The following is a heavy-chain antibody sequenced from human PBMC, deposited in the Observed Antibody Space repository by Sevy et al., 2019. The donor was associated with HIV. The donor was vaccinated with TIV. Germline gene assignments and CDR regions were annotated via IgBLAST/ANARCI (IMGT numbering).Heavy chain of an antibody. CDR3: ARSRGWRDAFDI. CDR2: IKQDGSDE. Sequence: GGSLRLSCAASGFTFSSYWMTWVRQAPGKGLEWVANIKQDGSDEYYVDSVKGRFTISRDNAKNSLYVQMNSLRGEDMAVYYCARSRGWRDAFDIWGQGTMVTVSS. J-gene: IGHJ3*02. V-gene: IGHV3-7*01. D-gene: IGHD3-10*01. CDR1: GFTFSSYW.